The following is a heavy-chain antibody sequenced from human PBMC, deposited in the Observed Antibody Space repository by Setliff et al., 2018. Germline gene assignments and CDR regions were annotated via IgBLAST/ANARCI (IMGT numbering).Heavy chain of an antibody. Sequence: SETLSLTCTVSGGSISSYYWSWIRQPPGKGLEWIGEINHSGSTNYNPSLKSRVTISVDTSKNQLSLKLSSVTAADTAVYFCGGEGYSNFLSGFMDVWGQGTTVTVS. D-gene: IGHD3-3*01. V-gene: IGHV4-59*01. J-gene: IGHJ6*02. CDR3: GGEGYSNFLSGFMDV. CDR2: INHSGST. CDR1: GGSISSYY.